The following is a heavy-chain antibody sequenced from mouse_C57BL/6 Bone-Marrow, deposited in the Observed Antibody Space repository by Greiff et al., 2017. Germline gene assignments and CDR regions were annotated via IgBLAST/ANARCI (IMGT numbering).Heavy chain of an antibody. D-gene: IGHD2-4*01. CDR1: GYAFSSYW. V-gene: IGHV1-80*01. Sequence: QVQLKQSGAELVKPGASVKISCKASGYAFSSYWMNWVKQRPGKGLEWIGQIYPGDGDTNYNGKFKGKATLTADKSSSTAYMQLSSLTSEDSAVYFCARSGDYDGAWFAYWGQGTLVTVSA. J-gene: IGHJ3*01. CDR3: ARSGDYDGAWFAY. CDR2: IYPGDGDT.